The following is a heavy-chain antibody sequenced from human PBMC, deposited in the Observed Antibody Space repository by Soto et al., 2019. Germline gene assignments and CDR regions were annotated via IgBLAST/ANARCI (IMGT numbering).Heavy chain of an antibody. V-gene: IGHV4-34*01. J-gene: IGHJ4*02. CDR1: GGSFDGYY. Sequence: PWETLSLTCALYGGSFDGYYWSWVLQSPGKGLEWIGEIHHSGRTKYNPSLKSRVSLSVDTSTKHFSLRLTSVTAADRGVDYCGRESEDLTSNFDYWGQGTLVTVSS. CDR3: GRESEDLTSNFDY. CDR2: IHHSGRT.